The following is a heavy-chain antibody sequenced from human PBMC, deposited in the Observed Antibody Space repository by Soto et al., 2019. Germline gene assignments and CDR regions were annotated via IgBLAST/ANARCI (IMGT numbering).Heavy chain of an antibody. CDR2: ISYDGSNK. V-gene: IGHV3-30*18. D-gene: IGHD2-2*02. J-gene: IGHJ3*02. CDR3: AKGNCSSTSCYTMMDAFDI. CDR1: GFTFSSYG. Sequence: GGSLRLSCAASGFTFSSYGMHWVRQAPGKGLEWVAVISYDGSNKYYADSVKGRFTISRDNSKNTLYLQMNSLRAEDTAVYYCAKGNCSSTSCYTMMDAFDIWGQGTMVTVSS.